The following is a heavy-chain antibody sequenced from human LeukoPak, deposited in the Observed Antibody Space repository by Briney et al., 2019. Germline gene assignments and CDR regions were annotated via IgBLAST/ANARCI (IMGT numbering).Heavy chain of an antibody. CDR3: ARHKADRNWFDP. Sequence: SETLSLTCTVSGGSISSSSYYWGWIRQLPGKGLEWIGSIYYSGSTYYNPSLKSRVTISVDTSKNQFSLKLSSVTAADTAVYYCARHKADRNWFDPWGQGTLVTVSS. CDR1: GGSISSSSYY. J-gene: IGHJ5*02. V-gene: IGHV4-39*01. CDR2: IYYSGST. D-gene: IGHD6-19*01.